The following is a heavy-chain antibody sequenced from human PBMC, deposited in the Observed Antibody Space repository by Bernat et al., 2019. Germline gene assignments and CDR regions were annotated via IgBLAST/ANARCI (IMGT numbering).Heavy chain of an antibody. CDR1: GGSISSSNW. CDR3: ARDHYYGSGSYFPHLDY. Sequence: QVQLQESGPGLVKPSGTLSLTCAVSGGSISSSNWWSWVRQPPGKGLEWIGEIYQSGSTNYNPSLKSRLTISIDKSNNQFSLKLTSVTAADTAAYYCARDHYYGSGSYFPHLDYWGRGTLVTVSS. D-gene: IGHD3-10*01. V-gene: IGHV4-4*02. J-gene: IGHJ4*02. CDR2: IYQSGST.